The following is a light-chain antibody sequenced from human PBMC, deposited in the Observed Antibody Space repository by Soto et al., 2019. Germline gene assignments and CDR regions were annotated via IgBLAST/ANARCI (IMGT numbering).Light chain of an antibody. CDR2: KAS. J-gene: IGKJ4*01. V-gene: IGKV1-5*03. CDR1: QSISSW. CDR3: QQYNSYPLT. Sequence: DIQMTQSPSSLSVSVGDRVTITCLASQSISSWLAWYQQKPGKAPKLLIYKASSLESGVPSRFSGSGSGTEFTLTISSLQPDDFATYYCQQYNSYPLTCGGGTKVDIK.